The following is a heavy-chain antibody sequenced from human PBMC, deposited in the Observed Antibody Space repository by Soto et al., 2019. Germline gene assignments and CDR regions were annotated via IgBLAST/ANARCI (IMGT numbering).Heavy chain of an antibody. CDR1: GFIFNNYA. Sequence: ASVKVSCKAFGFIFNNYAISWVRQAPGQGLEWMGWISANSGNTNYAQKLQGRVTMTTDTSTSTAYMELRSLRSDDTAVYYCATAGNYDSSGRGFWGQGTLVTVS. CDR2: ISANSGNT. V-gene: IGHV1-18*04. J-gene: IGHJ4*02. D-gene: IGHD3-22*01. CDR3: ATAGNYDSSGRGF.